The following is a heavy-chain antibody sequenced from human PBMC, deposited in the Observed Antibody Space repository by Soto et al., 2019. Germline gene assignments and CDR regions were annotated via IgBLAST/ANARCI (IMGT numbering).Heavy chain of an antibody. D-gene: IGHD3-22*01. J-gene: IGHJ4*02. CDR3: TTLGEYYYDSSGYLEIDY. CDR1: GFTFSNAW. CDR2: IKSKTDGGTT. V-gene: IGHV3-15*07. Sequence: GGSLRLSCAASGFTFSNAWMNWVRQAPGKGLEWVGRIKSKTDGGTTDYAAPVKGRFTISRDDSKNTLYLQMNSLKTEDTAVYYCTTLGEYYYDSSGYLEIDYWGQGTLVTVSS.